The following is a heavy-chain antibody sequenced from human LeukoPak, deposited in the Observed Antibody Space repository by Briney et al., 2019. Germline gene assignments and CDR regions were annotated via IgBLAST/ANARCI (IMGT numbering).Heavy chain of an antibody. CDR3: ARVVDHDYGDYYLDY. Sequence: PGRSLRLSCTASGFTFTTYAMHWVRQAPGQGLEWVAVISYDGSNKYYADSVKGRFTISRDNSKNTLYLQMNSLRAEDTAVYYCARVVDHDYGDYYLDYWGQGTLVTVSS. CDR1: GFTFTTYA. CDR2: ISYDGSNK. D-gene: IGHD4-17*01. V-gene: IGHV3-30*03. J-gene: IGHJ4*02.